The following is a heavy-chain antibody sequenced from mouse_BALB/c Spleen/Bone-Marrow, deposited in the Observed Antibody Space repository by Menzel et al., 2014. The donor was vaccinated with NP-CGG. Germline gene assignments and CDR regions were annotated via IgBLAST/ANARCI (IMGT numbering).Heavy chain of an antibody. Sequence: VQLKESGGGLVQPGGSLKLSCAASGFDFSRYWMTWVRQAPGKGLEWIGEINPASSTINYTPSLKDKFIISRDNAKNTLYLQMKKVRSEDTALYYCARKYYYGYVAYWGQGTLVTVSA. D-gene: IGHD1-2*01. V-gene: IGHV4-1*02. CDR2: INPASSTI. CDR3: ARKYYYGYVAY. J-gene: IGHJ3*01. CDR1: GFDFSRYW.